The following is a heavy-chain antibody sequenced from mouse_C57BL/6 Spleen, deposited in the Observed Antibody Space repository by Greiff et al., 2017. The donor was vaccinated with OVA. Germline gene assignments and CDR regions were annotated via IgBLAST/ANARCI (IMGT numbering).Heavy chain of an antibody. V-gene: IGHV1-61*01. CDR3: ARDSNYVNYAMDY. CDR1: GYTFTSYW. Sequence: QVQLQQPGAELVRPGSSVKLSSKASGYTFTSYWMDWVKQRPGQGLEWIGNIYPSDSETHYNQKFKDKATLTVDKSSSTAYMQLSSLTSEDSAVYYCARDSNYVNYAMDYWGQGTSVTVSS. CDR2: IYPSDSET. J-gene: IGHJ4*01. D-gene: IGHD2-5*01.